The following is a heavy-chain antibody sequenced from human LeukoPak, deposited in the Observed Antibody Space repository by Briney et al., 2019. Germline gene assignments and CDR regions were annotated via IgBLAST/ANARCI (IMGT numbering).Heavy chain of an antibody. CDR2: INHSGST. D-gene: IGHD6-13*01. Sequence: SETLSLTWAVYGGSFSGYYWSWIRQPPEKGLEWIGEINHSGSTNYNPSLKSRVTISVDTSKNQFSLKLSSVTAADTAVYYCARADSSSWYPSFDYWGQGTLVTVSS. J-gene: IGHJ4*02. CDR1: GGSFSGYY. V-gene: IGHV4-34*01. CDR3: ARADSSSWYPSFDY.